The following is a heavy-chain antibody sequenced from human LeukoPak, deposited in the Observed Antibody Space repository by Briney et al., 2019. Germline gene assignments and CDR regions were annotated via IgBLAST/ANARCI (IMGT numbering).Heavy chain of an antibody. J-gene: IGHJ4*02. CDR2: INPNSGGT. D-gene: IGHD3-22*01. V-gene: IGHV1-2*02. CDR3: ARDRVYYYDSSGYPGDY. CDR1: GYTFTGYY. Sequence: ASVKVSCKASGYTFTGYYMHWVRQAPGQGLEWMGWINPNSGGTNYAQKFQGRVTMTRDTSISTAYMELSRLRSDDTAVYYCARDRVYYYDSSGYPGDYWGQGTLVTVSS.